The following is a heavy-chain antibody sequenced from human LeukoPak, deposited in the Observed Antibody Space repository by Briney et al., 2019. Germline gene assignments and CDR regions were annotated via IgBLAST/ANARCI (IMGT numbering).Heavy chain of an antibody. CDR2: ISYDGSNK. D-gene: IGHD4-17*01. CDR1: GFTFSSYG. J-gene: IGHJ4*02. V-gene: IGHV3-30*18. Sequence: GGSLRLSCAASGFTFSSYGMHWVCQAPGKGLEWVAVISYDGSNKYYADSVKGRFTISRDNSKNTLYLQMNSLRAEDTAVYYCAKDQDYGDYVLDYWGQGTLVTVSS. CDR3: AKDQDYGDYVLDY.